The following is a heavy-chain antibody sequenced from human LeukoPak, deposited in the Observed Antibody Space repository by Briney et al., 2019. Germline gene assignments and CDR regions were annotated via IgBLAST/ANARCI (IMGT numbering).Heavy chain of an antibody. D-gene: IGHD5-12*01. CDR1: GFPFGSFA. CDR2: ISGRGGRT. Sequence: PGGSLRLSCAASGFPFGSFAMSWVRQAPGKGLECISAISGRGGRTYYADSVRGRFTISRDNSKNTLYLQMNSLRAEDTAVYYCAKDMGGGYDANFDYWGQGTLVTVSS. V-gene: IGHV3-23*01. J-gene: IGHJ4*02. CDR3: AKDMGGGYDANFDY.